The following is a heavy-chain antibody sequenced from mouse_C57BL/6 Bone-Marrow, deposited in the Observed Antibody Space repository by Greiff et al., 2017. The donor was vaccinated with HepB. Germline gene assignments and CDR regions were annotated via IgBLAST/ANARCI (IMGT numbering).Heavy chain of an antibody. V-gene: IGHV1-80*01. CDR3: ARPHWDTAWFAY. Sequence: VQLQQSGAELVKPGASVKISCKASGYAFSSYWMNWVKQRPGKGLEWIGQIYPGDGDTNYNGKSKGKATLTADKSSSTAYMQLSSLTSEDSAVYFCARPHWDTAWFAYWGQGTLVTVSA. D-gene: IGHD4-1*01. CDR1: GYAFSSYW. J-gene: IGHJ3*01. CDR2: IYPGDGDT.